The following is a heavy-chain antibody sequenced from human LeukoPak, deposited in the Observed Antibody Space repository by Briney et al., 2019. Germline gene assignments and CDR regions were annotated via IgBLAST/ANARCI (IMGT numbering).Heavy chain of an antibody. CDR1: GFTFSGYA. Sequence: GGSLRLSCEDSGFTFSGYAMSWVRQAPGKRLEWVSAINFSGSGTYYADSVKGRFTISRDTSKNALYLQMNSLRAEDTAVYYCTIRRDGYNPPLFWGQGTLVTVSS. J-gene: IGHJ4*02. CDR3: TIRRDGYNPPLF. D-gene: IGHD5-24*01. CDR2: INFSGSGT. V-gene: IGHV3-23*01.